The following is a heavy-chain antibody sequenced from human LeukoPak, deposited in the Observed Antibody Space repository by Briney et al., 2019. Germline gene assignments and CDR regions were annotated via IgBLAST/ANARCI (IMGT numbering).Heavy chain of an antibody. CDR2: IYYSGST. Sequence: PSETLSLTCTVSGGSISSSSYYWGWIRQPPGKGLEWIGSIYYSGSTYYNPSLKSRVTISVDTSKNQFSLKLSSVTAADTAVYYCARVLGPYDSSGFDAFDIWGQGTMVTVSS. CDR1: GGSISSSSYY. J-gene: IGHJ3*02. D-gene: IGHD3-22*01. CDR3: ARVLGPYDSSGFDAFDI. V-gene: IGHV4-39*07.